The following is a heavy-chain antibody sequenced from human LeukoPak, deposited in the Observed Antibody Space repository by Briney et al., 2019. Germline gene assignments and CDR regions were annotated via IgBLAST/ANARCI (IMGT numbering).Heavy chain of an antibody. CDR1: GFTFSTYS. CDR2: LSGDKKYI. V-gene: IGHV3-21*01. Sequence: GGSLRLSCAASGFTFSTYSLNWVRQAPGKGLEWLSSLSGDKKYIYYADSVKGRFTISRDNAKNSLYLQMNSLSAEDTAVYYCARWSLQSYGKYYLDSWGQGTLVTVSS. D-gene: IGHD2-15*01. CDR3: ARWSLQSYGKYYLDS. J-gene: IGHJ4*02.